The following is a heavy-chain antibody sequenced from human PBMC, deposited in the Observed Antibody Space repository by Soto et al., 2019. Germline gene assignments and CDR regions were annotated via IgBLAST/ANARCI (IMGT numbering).Heavy chain of an antibody. D-gene: IGHD3-3*01. J-gene: IGHJ3*02. CDR2: IIPILGIA. Sequence: SVKVSCKASGGTFSSYTISWVRQAPGQGLEWMGRIIPILGIANYAQKFQGRVTITADTSTSTAYMELRSLRSDDTAVYYCARGEREWHAFDIWGQGTMVTVSS. V-gene: IGHV1-69*02. CDR1: GGTFSSYT. CDR3: ARGEREWHAFDI.